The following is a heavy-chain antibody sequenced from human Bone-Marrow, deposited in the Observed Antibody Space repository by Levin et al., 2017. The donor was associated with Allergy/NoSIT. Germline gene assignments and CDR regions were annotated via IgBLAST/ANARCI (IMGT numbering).Heavy chain of an antibody. V-gene: IGHV3-74*01. CDR2: INSDGSST. CDR3: VREGEFDWFLDDS. Sequence: PGGSLRLSCAASGFTFSTYWMHWVRQAPGKGPVWVSRINSDGSSTYYADAVKGRFTISRDNAKNTLYLQMNSLRAEDTAVYYCVREGEFDWFLDDSWGQGTLVTVSS. CDR1: GFTFSTYW. J-gene: IGHJ4*02. D-gene: IGHD3-9*01.